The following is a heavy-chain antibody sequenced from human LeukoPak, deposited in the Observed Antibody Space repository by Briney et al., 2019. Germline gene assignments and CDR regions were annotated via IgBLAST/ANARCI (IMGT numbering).Heavy chain of an antibody. V-gene: IGHV3-48*01. D-gene: IGHD6-13*01. J-gene: IGHJ4*02. CDR3: ARRLTASGKHYFDY. CDR1: GFTFSTYN. Sequence: PGGSLRLSCAASGFTFSTYNMNWVRQAPGKGLEWGSYISSSSGTIYYADSVQGRFTISRDNAKNSLYLQMNSLRAEDTAVYYCARRLTASGKHYFDYWGQGTLVTVSS. CDR2: ISSSSGTI.